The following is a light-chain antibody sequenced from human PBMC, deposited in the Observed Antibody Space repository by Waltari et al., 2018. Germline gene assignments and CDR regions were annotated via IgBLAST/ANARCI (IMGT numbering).Light chain of an antibody. CDR3: QQYDAWPPWT. Sequence: EIVMTQSPTTLSVSPGERVTLSCRASQGVTTNLAWYQQKPGQAPRIPIYGASTRATGIPARFTGSGSETEFTLTISSLQSEDSAVYFCQQYDAWPPWTFGQGTKVEIK. CDR1: QGVTTN. V-gene: IGKV3-15*01. CDR2: GAS. J-gene: IGKJ1*01.